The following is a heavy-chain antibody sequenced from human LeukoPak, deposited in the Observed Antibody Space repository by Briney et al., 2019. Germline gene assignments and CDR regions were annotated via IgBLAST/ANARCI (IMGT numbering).Heavy chain of an antibody. CDR1: GFGGYW. CDR2: IYTSDSET. CDR3: ARLPQAAAGPYYYYYYGMDV. V-gene: IGHV5-51*01. J-gene: IGHJ6*02. Sequence: GESLKISCKGSGFGGYWLAWMRRMPGQGLEWMGFIYTSDSETKYSPSFQGQVTLSADKSTNTAYLQWDSLKASDTAMYYCARLPQAAAGPYYYYYYGMDVWGQGTTVTVSS. D-gene: IGHD6-13*01.